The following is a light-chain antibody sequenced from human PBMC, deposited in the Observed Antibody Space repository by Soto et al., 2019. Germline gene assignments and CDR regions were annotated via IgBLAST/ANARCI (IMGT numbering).Light chain of an antibody. V-gene: IGKV1-39*01. Sequence: DIQMTQSPSSLSASIGDRVTITCRASQSISKYLNWYQQKPGKAPKLLIYTASILQSGVSSRFSGSGSGTDFTLTISSLQPEDFATYFCQQCYSTPRTFGQGTKMEIK. CDR2: TAS. CDR3: QQCYSTPRT. CDR1: QSISKY. J-gene: IGKJ1*01.